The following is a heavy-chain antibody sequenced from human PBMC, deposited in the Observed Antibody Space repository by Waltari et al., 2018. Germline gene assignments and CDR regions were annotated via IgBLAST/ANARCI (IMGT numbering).Heavy chain of an antibody. Sequence: DVRLLVSGGGLVRPGGSLRPSCAASGLTVPSPHMSWVRQAPGQGLEWVSVIYPAGSTYHADSVLGRFTISRDVSQNTLYLQMNNLRPEDTAVYYCATARDEFTASIFFDHWGQGALVSVSS. CDR1: GLTVPSPH. V-gene: IGHV3-66*02. CDR3: ATARDEFTASIFFDH. D-gene: IGHD3-3*01. CDR2: IYPAGST. J-gene: IGHJ4*02.